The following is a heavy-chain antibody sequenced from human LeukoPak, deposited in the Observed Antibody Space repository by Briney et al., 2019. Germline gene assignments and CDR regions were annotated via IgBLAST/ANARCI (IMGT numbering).Heavy chain of an antibody. CDR3: ARTSYYDSSGSYRDAFDI. D-gene: IGHD3-22*01. J-gene: IGHJ3*02. Sequence: SQTLSLTCAISGDSVSSNSAAWNWIRQSPSRGLEWLGRTYYRSKWYNDYAVSVKSRIAINPDTSKNQFSLQLNSVTPEDTAVHFCARTSYYDSSGSYRDAFDIWGQGTVVSVSS. CDR1: GDSVSSNSAA. CDR2: TYYRSKWYN. V-gene: IGHV6-1*01.